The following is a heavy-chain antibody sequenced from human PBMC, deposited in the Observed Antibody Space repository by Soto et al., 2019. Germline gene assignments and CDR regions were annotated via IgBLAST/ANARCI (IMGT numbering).Heavy chain of an antibody. D-gene: IGHD6-6*01. CDR1: GFTFSSYG. CDR3: ARGQAPYSSSWNYYGMDV. V-gene: IGHV3-33*01. J-gene: IGHJ6*02. CDR2: IWYDGSNK. Sequence: GGSLRLSCAASGFTFSSYGMHWVRQAPGKGLEWVAVIWYDGSNKYYADSVKGRFTISRDNSKNTLYLQMNSLRAEDTAVYYCARGQAPYSSSWNYYGMDVWGQGTTVTSP.